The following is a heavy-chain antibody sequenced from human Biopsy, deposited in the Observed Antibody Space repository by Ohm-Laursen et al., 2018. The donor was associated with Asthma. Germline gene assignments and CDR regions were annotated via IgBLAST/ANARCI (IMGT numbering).Heavy chain of an antibody. CDR3: ARSYDTDSYPVLVLDY. V-gene: IGHV1-69*04. J-gene: IGHJ4*02. CDR2: ILTKFDIT. CDR1: GGSFSNFV. D-gene: IGHD3-22*01. Sequence: GSSVKVSCKASGGSFSNFVFSWVRQAPGHGLEWMGTILTKFDITSYAEKFQGRVTITADKSTSTTYMELSRLRSEDTAVYYCARSYDTDSYPVLVLDYWGQGTLVTVSS.